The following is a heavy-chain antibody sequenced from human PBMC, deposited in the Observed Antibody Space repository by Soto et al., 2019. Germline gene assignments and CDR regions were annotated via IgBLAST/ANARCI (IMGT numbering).Heavy chain of an antibody. CDR1: GDSISSADYY. D-gene: IGHD1-1*01. J-gene: IGHJ6*02. CDR3: PRDLWVEPELYYYGMDV. Sequence: SETLSLTXTVSGDSISSADYYWSWIRQTPGKGLEWIGHIFYSGTTYYNPSLKSRLTISVDTSKNHFSLRLTSVTAADTAVYYCPRDLWVEPELYYYGMDVWGQGTTVTVSS. CDR2: IFYSGTT. V-gene: IGHV4-30-4*01.